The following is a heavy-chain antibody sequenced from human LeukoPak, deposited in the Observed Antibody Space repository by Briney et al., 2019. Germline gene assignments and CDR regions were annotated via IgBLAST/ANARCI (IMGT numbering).Heavy chain of an antibody. CDR3: AKGYEFWSGYWDS. CDR1: GLTFSNYG. D-gene: IGHD3-3*01. Sequence: QTGGSLRLSCAASGLTFSNYGMSWVRQAPGKGLEWVSTISASGGTTYYAGSVRGRFTISRDNSRNTLSLQVNILRAEDTAVYYCAKGYEFWSGYWDSWGQGTPVTVSS. J-gene: IGHJ4*02. V-gene: IGHV3-23*01. CDR2: ISASGGTT.